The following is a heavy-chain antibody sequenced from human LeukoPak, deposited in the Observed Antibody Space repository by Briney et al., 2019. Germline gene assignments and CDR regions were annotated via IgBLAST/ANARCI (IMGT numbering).Heavy chain of an antibody. V-gene: IGHV1-18*01. CDR3: ARSATMTTVTTMGY. J-gene: IGHJ4*02. Sequence: ASVKVSCKASGYTFTSYGISWVRQAPGQGLEWMGRISAYNGNTNYAQKLQGRVTMTTDTSTSTAYMELRSLRSDDTAVYYCARSATMTTVTTMGYWGQGTLVTVSS. D-gene: IGHD4-17*01. CDR1: GYTFTSYG. CDR2: ISAYNGNT.